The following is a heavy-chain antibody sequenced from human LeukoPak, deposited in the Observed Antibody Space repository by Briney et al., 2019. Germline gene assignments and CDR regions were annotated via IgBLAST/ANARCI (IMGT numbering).Heavy chain of an antibody. D-gene: IGHD3-22*01. V-gene: IGHV3-11*04. Sequence: GGSLRLSCAASGFTFSDYYMSWIRQAPEKGLEWVSYISSSGSTIYYADSVKGRFTISRDNAKNSLYLQMNSLRAEDTAVYYCARGSITMIVVVINFDYWGQGTLVTVSS. CDR2: ISSSGSTI. CDR1: GFTFSDYY. CDR3: ARGSITMIVVVINFDY. J-gene: IGHJ4*02.